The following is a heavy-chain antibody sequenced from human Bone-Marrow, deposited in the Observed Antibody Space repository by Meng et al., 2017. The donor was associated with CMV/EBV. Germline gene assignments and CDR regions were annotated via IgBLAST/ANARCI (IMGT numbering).Heavy chain of an antibody. CDR1: GDTFSGYY. J-gene: IGHJ5*02. D-gene: IGHD7-27*01. CDR3: ALGGRAIGGLAWFGP. CDR2: INPNGSAT. Sequence: YGDTFSGYYIHWGRQAPEQSLEWMGWINPNGSATNYLQRFQGRVTLTRDTSVNTVYMELRRLASGDTAVYYCALGGRAIGGLAWFGPWGQGTLVTVSS. V-gene: IGHV1-2*02.